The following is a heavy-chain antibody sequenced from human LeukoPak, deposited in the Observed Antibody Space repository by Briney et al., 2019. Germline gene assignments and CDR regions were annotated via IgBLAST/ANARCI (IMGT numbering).Heavy chain of an antibody. V-gene: IGHV3-74*01. CDR2: INSDGSST. Sequence: PGGSLRLSCTASGFTFSTSWMHWVRQAPGKGLVWVSRINSDGSSTSYADSVKGRFAISRDNAKNTLYLQMNSLGAEDTAMYYCATEACSAGACYLDYWGQGTLVTVSS. CDR1: GFTFSTSW. J-gene: IGHJ4*02. D-gene: IGHD2-15*01. CDR3: ATEACSAGACYLDY.